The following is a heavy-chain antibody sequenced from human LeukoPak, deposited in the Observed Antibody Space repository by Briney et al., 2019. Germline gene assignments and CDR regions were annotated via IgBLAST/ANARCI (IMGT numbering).Heavy chain of an antibody. V-gene: IGHV3-53*01. CDR3: AKPNHYDSSGSYIAGAFDI. CDR1: GFTVSDSY. Sequence: GGSLRLSCAASGFTVSDSYMTWVRQAPGKGLEWVSVIYSGGGTSYADSVKGRFTISRDNSKNTLYLQMNSLRAEDTAVYYCAKPNHYDSSGSYIAGAFDIWGQGTMVTVSS. J-gene: IGHJ3*02. CDR2: IYSGGGT. D-gene: IGHD3-22*01.